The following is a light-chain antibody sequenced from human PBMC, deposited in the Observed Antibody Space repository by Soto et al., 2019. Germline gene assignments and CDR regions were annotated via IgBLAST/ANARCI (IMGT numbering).Light chain of an antibody. V-gene: IGKV3-11*01. CDR3: QQRSNWLLT. Sequence: EIVLTQSPATLSLSPGERATLSCRASQSVSSYLAWYQQKPGQAPRLLIYDASNRATGIPARFSGSGSGTDFTITISSLEPEDFAVYDCQQRSNWLLTFGGGTKVEIK. J-gene: IGKJ4*01. CDR2: DAS. CDR1: QSVSSY.